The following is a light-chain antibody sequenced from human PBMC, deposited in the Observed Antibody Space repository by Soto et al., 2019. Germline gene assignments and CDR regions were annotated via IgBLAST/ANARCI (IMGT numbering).Light chain of an antibody. CDR2: GAS. CDR3: QQSFSTLLS. CDR1: QSISGY. V-gene: IGKV1-39*01. J-gene: IGKJ4*01. Sequence: DIQMTQSPSSLSASVGDRVTITCRASQSISGYLNWYQQKPGKAPKLLISGASTLQSGVPSRFSGRGSGTDFTLTISSLQPEDVAVYYCQQSFSTLLSFGGGTKVDNK.